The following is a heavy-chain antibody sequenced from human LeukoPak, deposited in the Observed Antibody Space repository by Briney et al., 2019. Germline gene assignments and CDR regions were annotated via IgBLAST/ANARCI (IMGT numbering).Heavy chain of an antibody. J-gene: IGHJ6*04. Sequence: SETLSLTCAVSGYSISSGYYWGWIRQPPGKGLGWIGSIYHSGSTYYNPSLKSRVTISVDTSKNQFSLKLSSVTAADMAVYYCASPGSGSYGMDVWGKGTTVTVSS. CDR2: IYHSGST. CDR1: GYSISSGYY. V-gene: IGHV4-38-2*01. D-gene: IGHD3-10*01. CDR3: ASPGSGSYGMDV.